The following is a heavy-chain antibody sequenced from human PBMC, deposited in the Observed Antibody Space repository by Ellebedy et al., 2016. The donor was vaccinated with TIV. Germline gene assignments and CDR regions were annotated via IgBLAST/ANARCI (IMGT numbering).Heavy chain of an antibody. CDR1: GGTFSSYT. CDR2: IIPFFGTS. D-gene: IGHD3-10*01. CDR3: ASPKRNLYVSGSHLVFGY. V-gene: IGHV1-69*13. J-gene: IGHJ4*02. Sequence: ASVKVSXXASGGTFSSYTINWVRQAPGQGLDWMGGIIPFFGTSRYSQKFQGRVTITADESTSTAFLELSSLSSVDTAVYYCASPKRNLYVSGSHLVFGYWGQGTLVTVSS.